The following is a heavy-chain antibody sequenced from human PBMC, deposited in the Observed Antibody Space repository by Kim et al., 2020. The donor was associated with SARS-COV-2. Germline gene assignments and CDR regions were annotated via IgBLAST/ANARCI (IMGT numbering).Heavy chain of an antibody. CDR2: ISYDGSNK. V-gene: IGHV3-30-3*01. CDR1: GFTFSSYA. J-gene: IGHJ4*02. Sequence: GGSLRLSCAASGFTFSSYAMHWVRQAPGKGLEWVAVISYDGSNKYYADSVKGRFTISRDNSKNTLYLQMNSLRAEYTAVYYCASDEEYSSSSGYFDYWGQGTLVTVSS. D-gene: IGHD6-6*01. CDR3: ASDEEYSSSSGYFDY.